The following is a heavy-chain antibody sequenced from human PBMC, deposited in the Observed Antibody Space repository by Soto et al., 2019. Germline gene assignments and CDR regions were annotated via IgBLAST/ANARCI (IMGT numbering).Heavy chain of an antibody. CDR3: AKDTAPRRGYSGYERTYYFDY. J-gene: IGHJ4*02. V-gene: IGHV3-23*01. D-gene: IGHD5-12*01. Sequence: EVQLLESGGGLVQPGGSLRLSCAASGFTFSSYAMSWVRQAPGKGLEWVSAISGSGGSTYYADSVKGRFTISRDNSKNTLYLQMNSLRAEDTAVYYCAKDTAPRRGYSGYERTYYFDYWGQGTLVTVSS. CDR2: ISGSGGST. CDR1: GFTFSSYA.